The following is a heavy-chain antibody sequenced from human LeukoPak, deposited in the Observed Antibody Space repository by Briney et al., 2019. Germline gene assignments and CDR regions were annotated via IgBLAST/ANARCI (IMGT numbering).Heavy chain of an antibody. D-gene: IGHD6-13*01. CDR1: GFTFSSYG. CDR2: IRYDGSNK. Sequence: PGGSLRLSCAASGFTFSSYGMHWVRQAPGKGLEWVAFIRYDGSNKYYADSVKGRFTISRDNSKNTLYLQMNSLRAEETAVYYCSYSSSWYSLFDYWGQGTLVTVSS. CDR3: SYSSSWYSLFDY. V-gene: IGHV3-30*02. J-gene: IGHJ4*02.